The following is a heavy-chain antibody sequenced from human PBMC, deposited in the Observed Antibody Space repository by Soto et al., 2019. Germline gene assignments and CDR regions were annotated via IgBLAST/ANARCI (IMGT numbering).Heavy chain of an antibody. J-gene: IGHJ5*02. Sequence: TLSLTCTVSGGSIRSAGHYWSWIRQHPGKGLEWIGYINDSGSTFYNPSLRSRLNISVDTSENQFSLRLTSVTAADTAVYFCARWGGFCPDAVCAAQFDPWGQGTLLIVSS. CDR1: GGSIRSAGHY. V-gene: IGHV4-31*03. CDR2: INDSGST. CDR3: ARWGGFCPDAVCAAQFDP. D-gene: IGHD2-8*01.